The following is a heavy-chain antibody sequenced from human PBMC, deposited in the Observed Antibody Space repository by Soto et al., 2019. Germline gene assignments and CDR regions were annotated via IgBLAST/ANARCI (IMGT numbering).Heavy chain of an antibody. CDR1: GYTFTSYD. D-gene: IGHD3-22*01. CDR2: MNPNSGNT. CDR3: ARMYYYDSSGYYSSPDAFDI. V-gene: IGHV1-8*01. J-gene: IGHJ3*02. Sequence: ASVKVSCKASGYTFTSYDINWVRQATGQGLEWMGWMNPNSGNTGYAQKFQGRVTMTRNTSISTAYMELSSLRSEDTAVYYCARMYYYDSSGYYSSPDAFDIWGQGTMVTVSS.